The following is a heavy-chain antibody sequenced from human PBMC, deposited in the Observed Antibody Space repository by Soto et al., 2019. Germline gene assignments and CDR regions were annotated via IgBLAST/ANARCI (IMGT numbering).Heavy chain of an antibody. CDR3: ASGHDAYKVRY. CDR2: IYYTGNT. V-gene: IGHV4-31*03. Sequence: QVQLQESGPGLVKPSQTLSLTCTVSGGSISSGGTGSYWTWIRQLPGKGLEWIGYIYYTGNTYYNPSLKSRPPISIDTSENQFSLKLTSVTAADTAVYFCASGHDAYKVRYWCQGTLVTVSS. D-gene: IGHD1-1*01. J-gene: IGHJ4*02. CDR1: GGSISSGGTGSY.